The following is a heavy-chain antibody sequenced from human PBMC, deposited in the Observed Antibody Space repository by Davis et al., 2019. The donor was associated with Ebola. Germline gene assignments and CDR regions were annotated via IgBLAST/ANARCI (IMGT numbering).Heavy chain of an antibody. CDR2: IYYSGST. CDR1: GGSISSSSYY. J-gene: IGHJ4*02. CDR3: AREFAY. V-gene: IGHV4-39*07. Sequence: MPSETLSLTCTVSGGSISSSSYYWGWIRQPPGKGLEWIGSIYYSGSTYYSPSLKSRVIISTHMSKNQVSLQLSSVTAADTAVYYCAREFAYWGQGTLVTVSP.